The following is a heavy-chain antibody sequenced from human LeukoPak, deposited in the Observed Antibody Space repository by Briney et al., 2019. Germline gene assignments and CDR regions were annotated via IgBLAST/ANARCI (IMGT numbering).Heavy chain of an antibody. CDR1: GFTFSSYT. Sequence: GGSLRLSCAASGFTFSSYTINWVRQAPGKGLEWVAVISYDGSNKYYADSVKGRFTISRDNSKNTLYLQMNSLRAEDTAVYYCAKGTKNYYDSSGYYFDYWGQGTLVTVSS. V-gene: IGHV3-30*18. J-gene: IGHJ4*02. CDR3: AKGTKNYYDSSGYYFDY. D-gene: IGHD3-22*01. CDR2: ISYDGSNK.